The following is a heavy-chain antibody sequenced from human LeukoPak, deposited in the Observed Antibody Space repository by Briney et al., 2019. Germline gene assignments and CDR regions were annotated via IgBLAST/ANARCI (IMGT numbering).Heavy chain of an antibody. CDR1: GGTFSSYA. D-gene: IGHD6-6*01. CDR3: ARVVKYSSSSGNYFDY. V-gene: IGHV1-69*05. Sequence: SVKVSCKASGGTFSSYAISWVRQAPGQGLEWMGGIIPIFGTANYAQKFQGRVTITTDESTSTAYMELSSLRSEDTAAYYCARVVKYSSSSGNYFDYWGQGTLVTVSS. J-gene: IGHJ4*02. CDR2: IIPIFGTA.